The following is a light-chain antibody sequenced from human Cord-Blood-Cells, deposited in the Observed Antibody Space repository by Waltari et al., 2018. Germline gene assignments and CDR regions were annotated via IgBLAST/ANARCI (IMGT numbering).Light chain of an antibody. CDR3: SSYAGSNNYV. V-gene: IGLV2-8*01. CDR2: EVS. J-gene: IGLJ1*01. Sequence: QSALTQPPSASGSPGQSVTIPCTGTSSDVGGYNYVSWYQQHPGKAPKLMIYEVSKRPSGVRDRFSGSKSGNTAALTVSGLQAEDEADYYCSSYAGSNNYVFGTGTKVTVL. CDR1: SSDVGGYNY.